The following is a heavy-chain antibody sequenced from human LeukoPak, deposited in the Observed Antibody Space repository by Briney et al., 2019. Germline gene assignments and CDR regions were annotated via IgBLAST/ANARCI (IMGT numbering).Heavy chain of an antibody. CDR3: ATEGAYTTSSPPAY. Sequence: GGSLRASCAASGFTFSSYSVNWVRQAPGKGLEWVSSISSSSSYIYYADSVKGRFTISRDNAKNSLYLQMNSLRAEDTAVYYCATEGAYTTSSPPAYWGQGTRVTVSS. CDR1: GFTFSSYS. CDR2: ISSSSSYI. D-gene: IGHD3-16*01. J-gene: IGHJ4*02. V-gene: IGHV3-21*01.